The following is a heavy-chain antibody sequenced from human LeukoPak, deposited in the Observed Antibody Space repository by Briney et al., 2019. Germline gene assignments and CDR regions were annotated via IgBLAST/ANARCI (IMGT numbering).Heavy chain of an antibody. CDR1: GYTFTSYY. CDR2: INPNSGGT. D-gene: IGHD4-17*01. Sequence: ASVKVSCKASGYTFTSYYMHWVRQAPGQGLEWMGWINPNSGGTNYAQKFQGRVTMTRDTSISTAYMELSRLRSDDTAVYYCARDPMTTVTLPLHWFDPWGQGTLVTVSS. CDR3: ARDPMTTVTLPLHWFDP. V-gene: IGHV1-2*02. J-gene: IGHJ5*02.